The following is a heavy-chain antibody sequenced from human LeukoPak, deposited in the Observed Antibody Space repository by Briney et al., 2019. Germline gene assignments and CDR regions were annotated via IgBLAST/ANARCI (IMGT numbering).Heavy chain of an antibody. CDR1: GGTFSSYA. Sequence: SVKVSCKASGGTFSSYAISWVRQAPGQGLEWMGGVIPLFGTANYAQRFQGGVTITADESTSTAYMELSSLRSEDTAVYYCARKPLGHSRDGDAFDIWGQGTMVTVSS. J-gene: IGHJ3*02. CDR2: VIPLFGTA. V-gene: IGHV1-69*13. CDR3: ARKPLGHSRDGDAFDI. D-gene: IGHD2-21*01.